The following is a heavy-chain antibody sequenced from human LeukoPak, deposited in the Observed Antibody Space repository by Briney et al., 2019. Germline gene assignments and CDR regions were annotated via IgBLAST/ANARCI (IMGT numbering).Heavy chain of an antibody. D-gene: IGHD2-15*01. CDR2: INPNSGGT. J-gene: IGHJ4*02. Sequence: ASVKVSCKASGYTFTGYYMHWVRQAPGQGLEWMGWINPNSGGTNYAQKFQGRVTMTRDTSISTAYMELGRLRSDDTAVYYCARGSRGYSSGGSCYDDWGQGTLVTVSS. CDR1: GYTFTGYY. CDR3: ARGSRGYSSGGSCYDD. V-gene: IGHV1-2*02.